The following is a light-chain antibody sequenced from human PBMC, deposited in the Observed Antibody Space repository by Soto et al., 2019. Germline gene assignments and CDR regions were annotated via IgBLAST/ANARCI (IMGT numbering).Light chain of an antibody. Sequence: DIVMTQSPDSLAVSLGERATINCKSSQSVLYSSNNRNYLAWYQQKPRQPPKLLIYWASTRESGVPDRFSASGSGTDFTLTITSLQAEDVAVYYCQQYYDTPLTFGPGTKVDIK. CDR1: QSVLYSSNNRNY. CDR3: QQYYDTPLT. J-gene: IGKJ3*01. V-gene: IGKV4-1*01. CDR2: WAS.